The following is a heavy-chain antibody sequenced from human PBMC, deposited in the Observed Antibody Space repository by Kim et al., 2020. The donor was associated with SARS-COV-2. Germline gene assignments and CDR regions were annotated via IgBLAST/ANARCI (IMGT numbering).Heavy chain of an antibody. V-gene: IGHV3-23*01. Sequence: GGSLRLSCAASGFTFSSRAMSLVRQPPGKWPEWVASVNNGGNPYYSDSVKGRFTVSRDITSDTLYLHVNSLTAEDTALYFCADDHPSSGWPGFESWGQET. J-gene: IGHJ4*02. CDR2: VNNGGNP. CDR1: GFTFSSRA. D-gene: IGHD6-19*01. CDR3: ADDHPSSGWPGFES.